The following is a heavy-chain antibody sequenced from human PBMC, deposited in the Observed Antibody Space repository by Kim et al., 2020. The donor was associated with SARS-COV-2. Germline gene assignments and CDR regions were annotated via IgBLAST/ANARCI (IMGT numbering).Heavy chain of an antibody. J-gene: IGHJ4*02. CDR3: ARVLGGSIYFDS. CDR2: IATTGRGT. D-gene: IGHD3-10*01. CDR1: GFTLNMYS. V-gene: IGHV3-64*02. Sequence: GGSLRLSCEASGFTLNMYSIHWVRQSPGKGLEYICSIATTGRGTYYADSVKGRFTLYRDNAKNTVDLQLGSLRPEDTAIYYCARVLGGSIYFDSWGQEALVTVSS.